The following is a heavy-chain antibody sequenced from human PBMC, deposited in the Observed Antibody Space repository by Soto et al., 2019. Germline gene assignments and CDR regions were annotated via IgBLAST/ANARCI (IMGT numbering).Heavy chain of an antibody. J-gene: IGHJ4*02. CDR2: IYHSGTT. CDR1: GASISSSNW. D-gene: IGHD6-13*01. Sequence: QVQLQESGPGLVKPSGTLSLTCAVSGASISSSNWWSWVRQPPGKGLEWIGEIYHSGTTNYNPSLRSRVTISVDKSKNQFYRKLISGTAADTAMYYCARDVGYSSRCFDYWGQGTLGNVPS. CDR3: ARDVGYSSRCFDY. V-gene: IGHV4-4*02.